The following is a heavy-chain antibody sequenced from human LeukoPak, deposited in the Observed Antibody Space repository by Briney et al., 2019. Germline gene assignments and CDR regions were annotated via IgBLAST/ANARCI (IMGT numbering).Heavy chain of an antibody. J-gene: IGHJ4*02. D-gene: IGHD1-26*01. V-gene: IGHV3-23*01. CDR1: GFTFSYFA. CDR2: ISGSGETI. CDR3: AKLPSVGPTAFFDY. Sequence: GGSLRLSCAASGFTFSYFAMSWVRLAPGKGLEWVSVISGSGETIYYGESVKGRFTVSRDNSKNTLYLQMDSLNAEDAAVYFCAKLPSVGPTAFFDYWGQGTLATVSS.